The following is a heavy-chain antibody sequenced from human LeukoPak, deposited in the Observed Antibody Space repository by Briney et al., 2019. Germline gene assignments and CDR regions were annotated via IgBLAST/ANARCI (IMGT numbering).Heavy chain of an antibody. CDR1: GFTFSSYW. CDR2: INSDGSST. J-gene: IGHJ6*03. Sequence: PGGSLRLSCAASGFTFSSYWMHWVRQAPGKGLGGVSRINSDGSSTNYADSVKGRFTISRDNAKNTLYLQMNSLRAEDTAVYYCARAFYYYDSSGYPGGYYMDVWGKGTTVTVSS. CDR3: ARAFYYYDSSGYPGGYYMDV. V-gene: IGHV3-74*01. D-gene: IGHD3-22*01.